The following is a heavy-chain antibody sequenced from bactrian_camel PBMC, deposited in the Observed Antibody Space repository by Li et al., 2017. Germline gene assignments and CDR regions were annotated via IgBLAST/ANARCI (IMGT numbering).Heavy chain of an antibody. Sequence: QLVESGGGLVQPGGSLRLSCAASGFTFNATDMSWVRQAPGKALEWISTISIGSANMYYTNSVKGRFTISRDDADNTMYLQLNSLKSEDTAMYYCAKGSGTGSWSPLDYWGRGTQVTVS. CDR2: ISIGSANM. CDR1: GFTFNATD. D-gene: IGHD6*01. CDR3: AKGSGTGSWSPLDY. J-gene: IGHJ4*01. V-gene: IGHV3S40*01.